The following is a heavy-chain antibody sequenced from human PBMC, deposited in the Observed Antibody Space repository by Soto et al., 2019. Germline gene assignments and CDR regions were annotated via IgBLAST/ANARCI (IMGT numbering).Heavy chain of an antibody. V-gene: IGHV3-7*01. CDR1: GFTFSSYW. Sequence: GGSLRLSCAASGFTFSSYWMSWVRQAPGKGLEWVANIKQDGSEKYYVDSVKGRITISRDNAKNSLYLQMNSLRAEDTAVYYCARMYSSGPYDAFDIWGQGTMVTVSS. CDR3: ARMYSSGPYDAFDI. CDR2: IKQDGSEK. D-gene: IGHD6-19*01. J-gene: IGHJ3*02.